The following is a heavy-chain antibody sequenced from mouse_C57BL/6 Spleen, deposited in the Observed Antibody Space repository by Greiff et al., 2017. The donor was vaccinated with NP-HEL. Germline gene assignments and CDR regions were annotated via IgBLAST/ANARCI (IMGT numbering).Heavy chain of an antibody. V-gene: IGHV1-82*01. CDR3: AGGDYDNVDEDY. D-gene: IGHD2-4*01. CDR2: IYPGDGDT. CDR1: GYAFSSSW. J-gene: IGHJ2*01. Sequence: VQLQQSGPELVKPGASVTISCKASGYAFSSSWMNWVKQRPGQGLEWIGRIYPGDGDTNYNGKFKGKATLTADNSSRTAYMQLSSLTSEESAVYFCAGGDYDNVDEDYWGQGTTVTVAS.